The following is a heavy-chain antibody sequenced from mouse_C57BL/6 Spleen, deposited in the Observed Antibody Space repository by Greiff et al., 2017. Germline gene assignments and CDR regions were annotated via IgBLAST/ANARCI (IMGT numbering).Heavy chain of an antibody. V-gene: IGHV1-69*01. CDR1: GYTFTSYW. CDR3: ARFYYGSSPDY. Sequence: QVQLQQPGAELVMPGASVKLSCKASGYTFTSYWMHWVKQRPGQGLEWIGEIDPSDSYTNYNQKFKGKSTLTVDKSSSTAYMQLSCLTSEDSAVYYCARFYYGSSPDYWGQGTTLTVSS. CDR2: IDPSDSYT. D-gene: IGHD1-1*01. J-gene: IGHJ2*01.